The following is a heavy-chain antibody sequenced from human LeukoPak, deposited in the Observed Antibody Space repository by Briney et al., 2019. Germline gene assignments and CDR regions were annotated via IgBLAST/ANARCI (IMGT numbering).Heavy chain of an antibody. Sequence: PGGSLRLSCTVSGFTVSSDSMSWVRQAPGKGLEWVAVSSYDGTIEYYADSVKGRFTISRDNSKNTLYLQMNSLRAEDTAVYYCAKDRIPAPIFESLDYWGQGTLVTVSS. J-gene: IGHJ4*02. D-gene: IGHD3-3*02. V-gene: IGHV3-30*04. CDR3: AKDRIPAPIFESLDY. CDR2: SSYDGTIE. CDR1: GFTVSSDS.